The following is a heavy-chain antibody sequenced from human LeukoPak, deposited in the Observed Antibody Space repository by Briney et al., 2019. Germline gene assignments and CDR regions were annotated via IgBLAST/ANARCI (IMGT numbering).Heavy chain of an antibody. V-gene: IGHV4-4*02. Sequence: SETLSLTCAVSGGSISSSNWWSWVRQPPGKGLEWIGEVYHSGSTNYNPSLKSPVTISVDKSKNQFSLKLSSVTAADTAVYYCARRGRSSGYYYAFMDYWGQGTQVTVSS. CDR1: GGSISSSNW. J-gene: IGHJ4*02. D-gene: IGHD3-22*01. CDR3: ARRGRSSGYYYAFMDY. CDR2: VYHSGST.